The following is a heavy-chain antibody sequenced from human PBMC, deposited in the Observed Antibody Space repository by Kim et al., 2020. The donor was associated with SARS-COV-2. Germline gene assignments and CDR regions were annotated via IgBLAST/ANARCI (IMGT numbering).Heavy chain of an antibody. Sequence: ASVKVSCKVSGYTLTELSMHWVRQAPGKGLEWMGGFDPEDGETIYAQKFQGRVTMTEDTSTDTAYMELSSLRSDDTAVYYCATHTIVVVPAAGDDAFDIWGQGTMVTVSS. J-gene: IGHJ3*02. D-gene: IGHD2-2*01. V-gene: IGHV1-24*01. CDR1: GYTLTELS. CDR3: ATHTIVVVPAAGDDAFDI. CDR2: FDPEDGET.